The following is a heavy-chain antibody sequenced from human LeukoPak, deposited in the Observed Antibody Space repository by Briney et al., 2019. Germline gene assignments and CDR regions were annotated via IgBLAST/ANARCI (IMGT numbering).Heavy chain of an antibody. V-gene: IGHV1-69*04. D-gene: IGHD5-24*01. CDR2: IIPILGIA. CDR1: GGTXSSYA. Sequence: ASVKVSCKASGGTXSSYAISWVRQAPGQGLEWMGRIIPILGIANYAQKFQGRVTITADKSTSTAYMELSSLRSEDTAVYYCAKSRDGYNYDYWGQGTLVTVSS. J-gene: IGHJ4*02. CDR3: AKSRDGYNYDY.